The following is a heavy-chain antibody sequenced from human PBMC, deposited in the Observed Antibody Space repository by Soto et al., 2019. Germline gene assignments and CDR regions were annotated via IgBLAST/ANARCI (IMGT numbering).Heavy chain of an antibody. CDR2: ISSTGTYI. CDR3: AVGEETGTPHFAH. J-gene: IGHJ4*02. V-gene: IGHV3-21*01. D-gene: IGHD1-7*01. Sequence: EVHLVESGGGLVKPGGSLRLSCAASGFTFSSYTMNWVRQAPGQGLEWVSSISSTGTYIYYADSVKGRFTISRDNAKNALFLQMNSLRAEDTALYYCAVGEETGTPHFAHWGQGTLVAVSS. CDR1: GFTFSSYT.